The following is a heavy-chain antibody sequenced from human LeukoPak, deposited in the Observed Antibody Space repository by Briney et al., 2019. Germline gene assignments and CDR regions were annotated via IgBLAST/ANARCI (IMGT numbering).Heavy chain of an antibody. Sequence: ASVKVSCKASGYTFTSYDINWVRQATGQGLEWMGWMNPNSGNTGYAQKFQGRATMTRNTSISTAYMELSSLRSEDTAVYYCARGTIAAAGTPFFDYWGQGTLVTVSS. D-gene: IGHD6-13*01. CDR2: MNPNSGNT. CDR3: ARGTIAAAGTPFFDY. V-gene: IGHV1-8*01. CDR1: GYTFTSYD. J-gene: IGHJ4*02.